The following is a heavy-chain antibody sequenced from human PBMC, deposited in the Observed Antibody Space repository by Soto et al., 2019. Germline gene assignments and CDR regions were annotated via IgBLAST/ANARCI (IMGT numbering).Heavy chain of an antibody. Sequence: PSETLSLTCTVSGGSISSSSYYWGWIRQPPGKGLEWIGSIYYSGSTYYNPSLKSRVTISVDTSKNQFSLKLSSVTAADTAVYYCARLKPHYYDSSGYYAEYFQHWGQGTLVTVSS. CDR2: IYYSGST. CDR3: ARLKPHYYDSSGYYAEYFQH. J-gene: IGHJ1*01. CDR1: GGSISSSSYY. D-gene: IGHD3-22*01. V-gene: IGHV4-39*01.